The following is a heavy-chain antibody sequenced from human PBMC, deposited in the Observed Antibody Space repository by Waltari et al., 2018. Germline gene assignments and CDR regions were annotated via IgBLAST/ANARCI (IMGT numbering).Heavy chain of an antibody. CDR2: ISNDGSNK. Sequence: QVQLVESGGGVVQPGRSLRLSCAASGFTFTNYAMHWVRQAPGKGLRWVALISNDGSNKYYSDSVKGRFTISRDNSKNTLYLQMISLRADDTAVYYCAREGQLGKTYYYYYGMDVWGQGTTVTVSS. CDR1: GFTFTNYA. D-gene: IGHD7-27*01. CDR3: AREGQLGKTYYYYYGMDV. V-gene: IGHV3-30-3*01. J-gene: IGHJ6*02.